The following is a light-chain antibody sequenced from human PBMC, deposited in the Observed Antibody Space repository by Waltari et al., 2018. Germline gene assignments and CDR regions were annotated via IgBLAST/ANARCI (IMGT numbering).Light chain of an antibody. CDR2: EVS. J-gene: IGLJ1*01. V-gene: IGLV2-14*01. CDR1: SNDVGGSNY. CDR3: SSYTSASTLV. Sequence: QSALTPPASVSGSPGQSITISCIGPSNDVGGSNYVSWYQQHPGKAPKLMIYEVSNRPSGVSNRFSGSKSGNTASLTISGLQADDEADYYCSSYTSASTLVFGTGTKVTVL.